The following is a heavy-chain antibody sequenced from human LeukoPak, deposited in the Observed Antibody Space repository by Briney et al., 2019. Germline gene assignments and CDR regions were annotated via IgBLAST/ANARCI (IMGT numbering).Heavy chain of an antibody. V-gene: IGHV3-74*01. J-gene: IGHJ4*02. CDR1: GFTFSTYW. CDR2: INTDGSTT. Sequence: GGSLRLSCAASGFTFSTYWFHWVRQAPGKGLVWVARINTDGSTTNYADSVKGRFTISRDNAKNTLYLQMNSLRAEDTAVYHCANDMTGPVDSWGQGTLVTVSS. CDR3: ANDMTGPVDS. D-gene: IGHD3-9*01.